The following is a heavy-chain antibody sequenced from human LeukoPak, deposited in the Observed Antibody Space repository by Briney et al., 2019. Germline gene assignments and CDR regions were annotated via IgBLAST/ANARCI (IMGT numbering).Heavy chain of an antibody. J-gene: IGHJ3*02. Sequence: ASVKVSCKASGYTFTSYDINWVRQATGQGLEWMGWMNPNSGNTGYAQKFQGRVTMTRNTSISTAYMELSSLRSEDTAVYYCASGTTVTNDAFDIWGQGTMVTVSS. D-gene: IGHD4-17*01. CDR2: MNPNSGNT. CDR1: GYTFTSYD. CDR3: ASGTTVTNDAFDI. V-gene: IGHV1-8*01.